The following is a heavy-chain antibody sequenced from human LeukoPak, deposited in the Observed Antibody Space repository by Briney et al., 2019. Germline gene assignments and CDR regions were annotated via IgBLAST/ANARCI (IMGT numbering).Heavy chain of an antibody. D-gene: IGHD6-13*01. V-gene: IGHV3-30*18. CDR2: ISYDGSNK. J-gene: IGHJ4*02. CDR3: AKDSQQQLLPSDY. Sequence: PGRSLRLSCAASGFTFSSYGMHWVRQAPGKGLEWVAVISYDGSNKYYADSVKGRFTISRDNSKNTLYLQMNSLRAEDTAVYYCAKDSQQQLLPSDYCGQGTLVTVSS. CDR1: GFTFSSYG.